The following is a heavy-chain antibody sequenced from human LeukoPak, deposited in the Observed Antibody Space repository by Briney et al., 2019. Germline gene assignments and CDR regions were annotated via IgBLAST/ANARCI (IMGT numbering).Heavy chain of an antibody. CDR3: TRYNNDHFDY. J-gene: IGHJ4*02. D-gene: IGHD1-14*01. Sequence: GGSLRLSCAGSGFTFGGYGMHWFRQTPGKGLEWVAVIAYDGSRAFYADSVKGRFAISRDNSKNTMSVQMDDLRAEDTAVFYCTRYNNDHFDYWGQGTLVTVSS. V-gene: IGHV3-33*01. CDR1: GFTFGGYG. CDR2: IAYDGSRA.